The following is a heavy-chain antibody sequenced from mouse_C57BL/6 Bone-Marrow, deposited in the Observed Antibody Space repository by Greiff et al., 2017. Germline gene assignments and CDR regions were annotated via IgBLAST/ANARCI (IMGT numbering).Heavy chain of an antibody. CDR2: IHPNSGST. J-gene: IGHJ3*01. CDR1: GYTFTSYW. V-gene: IGHV1-64*01. Sequence: QVQLQQSGAELVKPGASVKLSCKASGYTFTSYWLHWVKQRPGQGLEWIGMIHPNSGSTNYNEKFKSKATMTVDKSSRTASMQLSRRTSEDSAVYCCSRRGGAYWGQGTLVTVSA. CDR3: SRRGGAY.